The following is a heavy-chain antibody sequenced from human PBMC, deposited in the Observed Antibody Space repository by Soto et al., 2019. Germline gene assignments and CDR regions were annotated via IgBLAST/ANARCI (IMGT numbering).Heavy chain of an antibody. CDR3: AKDIDV. D-gene: IGHD2-15*01. V-gene: IGHV3-48*01. CDR1: GFTFSHYS. J-gene: IGHJ4*02. CDR2: ISSSSSTI. Sequence: EVQLVESGGGLVQPGGSLILSCAASGFTFSHYSMNWVRQAPGKGLEWVSYISSSSSTIYYADSVKGRFTISRDNAKNSLLLRMNGLRAEETAVYYCAKDIDVGGQGTLVSVSS.